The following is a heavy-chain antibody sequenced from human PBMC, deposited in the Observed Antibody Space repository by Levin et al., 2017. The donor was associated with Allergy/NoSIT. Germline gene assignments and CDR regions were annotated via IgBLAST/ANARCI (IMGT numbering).Heavy chain of an antibody. D-gene: IGHD2-8*02. J-gene: IGHJ4*02. V-gene: IGHV3-21*01. CDR1: GFTFSSSS. CDR2: ISSSSSYI. Sequence: LSLTCAASGFTFSSSSMNWVRQAPGKGLEWVSSISSSSSYIYYADSVKGRFTISRDNAKNSLYLQMNSLRAEDTAVYYCASSAGGARFSFDYWGQGTLVTVSS. CDR3: ASSAGGARFSFDY.